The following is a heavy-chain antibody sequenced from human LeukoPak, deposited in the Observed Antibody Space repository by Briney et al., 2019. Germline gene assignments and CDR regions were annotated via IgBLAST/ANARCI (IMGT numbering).Heavy chain of an antibody. J-gene: IGHJ1*01. Sequence: GGSLRLSCAASGFAFSTHSMNWVRQAPGKGLEWVSSISGSSSDIYYGDSVKGRFTISRDNAKNSLYLQMNSLRVEDTAVYYCASRTNSGPPFWGQGTLVTVSS. CDR1: GFAFSTHS. D-gene: IGHD3-10*01. V-gene: IGHV3-21*01. CDR3: ASRTNSGPPF. CDR2: ISGSSSDI.